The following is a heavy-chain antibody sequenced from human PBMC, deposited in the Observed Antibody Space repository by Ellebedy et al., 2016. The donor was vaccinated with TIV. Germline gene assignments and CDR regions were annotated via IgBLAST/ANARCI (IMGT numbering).Heavy chain of an antibody. CDR1: GGSFSGYY. CDR3: AVLTTHPPKATY. J-gene: IGHJ4*02. D-gene: IGHD4-17*01. Sequence: GSLRLSCGVYGGSFSGYYWSWIRQPPGKGLEWSGEIYHGGSIRYNPSLKSRVAISADTSKNQFSLTLSSVTAADTALYYCAVLTTHPPKATYWGQGTLVTVSS. V-gene: IGHV4-34*01. CDR2: IYHGGSI.